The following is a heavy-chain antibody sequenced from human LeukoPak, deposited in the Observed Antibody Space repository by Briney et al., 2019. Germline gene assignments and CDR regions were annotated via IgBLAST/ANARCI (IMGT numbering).Heavy chain of an antibody. CDR1: GGSFSGYY. J-gene: IGHJ4*02. V-gene: IGHV4-34*01. Sequence: SETLSLTCAVYGGSFSGYYWSWIRQPPGKGLEWIGEINHSGSTNYNPSLKSRVTISVDTSKNQFSLKLSSVTAADTAVYYCARFRWGGSDYWGQGTPVTVSS. D-gene: IGHD3-10*01. CDR3: ARFRWGGSDY. CDR2: INHSGST.